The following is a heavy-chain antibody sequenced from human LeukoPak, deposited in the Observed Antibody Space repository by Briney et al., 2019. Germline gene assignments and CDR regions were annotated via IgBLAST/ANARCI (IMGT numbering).Heavy chain of an antibody. CDR2: ISSSSSYI. Sequence: PGGSLRLSCAASGFTFSSYSMNWVRQAPGKGLEWVSSISSSSSYIYYADSVKGRFTISRDNAKNSLYLQMNSLRAEDTAVYYCAREWRTRGFRSGRHIHFDYWGQGTLVTVSS. V-gene: IGHV3-21*01. CDR1: GFTFSSYS. J-gene: IGHJ4*02. D-gene: IGHD6-19*01. CDR3: AREWRTRGFRSGRHIHFDY.